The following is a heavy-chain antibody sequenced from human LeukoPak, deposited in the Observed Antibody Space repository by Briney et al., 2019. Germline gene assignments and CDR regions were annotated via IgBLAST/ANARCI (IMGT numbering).Heavy chain of an antibody. Sequence: PGGSLRLSCAASGFTFSDHYMDWVRQAPGKGLEWVARIRKKVNGYTTEYAASVKGRFTISRDDSKSSLYLQMNSLKTEDTAVYYCASARPDSSRYYYFDFWGQGTLVTVSS. V-gene: IGHV3-72*01. CDR1: GFTFSDHY. D-gene: IGHD3-22*01. CDR2: IRKKVNGYTT. CDR3: ASARPDSSRYYYFDF. J-gene: IGHJ4*02.